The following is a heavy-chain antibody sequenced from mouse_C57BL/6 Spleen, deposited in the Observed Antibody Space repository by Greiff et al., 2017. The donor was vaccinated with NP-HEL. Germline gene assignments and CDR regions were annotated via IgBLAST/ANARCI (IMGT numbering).Heavy chain of an antibody. CDR3: ARRLDAMDY. CDR2: IDPANGNT. V-gene: IGHV14-3*01. CDR1: GFTIKNTY. D-gene: IGHD6-2*01. Sequence: EVHLVEPVAELVRPGASVKLSCTASGFTIKNTYMHWVKQRPEQGLEWIGRIDPANGNTKYAPKFQGKATLTADPSSNTAYLQLSSLTSEDTAIYYCARRLDAMDYWGQGTTVTVSS. J-gene: IGHJ4*01.